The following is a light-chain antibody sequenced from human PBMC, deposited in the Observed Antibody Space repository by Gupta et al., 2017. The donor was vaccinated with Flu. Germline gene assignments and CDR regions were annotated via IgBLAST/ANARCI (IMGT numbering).Light chain of an antibody. V-gene: IGLV1-40*01. Sequence: QSALTQPPPVSGVPGQRVTISCTGTSSNIGAGYDVPCYQQLPGKAPKLLIYTNNNRPSGVPDRFSASKSGTSASLAITGLQADDEADFYCQSYDSNLSAWVFGGGTKVTVL. CDR2: TNN. CDR1: SSNIGAGYD. J-gene: IGLJ3*02. CDR3: QSYDSNLSAWV.